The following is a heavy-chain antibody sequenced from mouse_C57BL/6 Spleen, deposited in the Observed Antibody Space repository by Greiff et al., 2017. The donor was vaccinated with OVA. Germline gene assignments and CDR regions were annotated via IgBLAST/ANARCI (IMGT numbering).Heavy chain of an antibody. CDR1: GYTFTDYY. CDR3: AYYEGYAMDY. Sequence: VQLQQSGPELVKPGASVKISCKASGYTFTDYYMNWVKQSHGKSLEWIGDINPNNGGTSYNQKFKGKATLTVDKSYSTAYMELRSLTSEDSAVYYCAYYEGYAMDYWGQGTSVTVSS. D-gene: IGHD2-4*01. J-gene: IGHJ4*01. CDR2: INPNNGGT. V-gene: IGHV1-26*01.